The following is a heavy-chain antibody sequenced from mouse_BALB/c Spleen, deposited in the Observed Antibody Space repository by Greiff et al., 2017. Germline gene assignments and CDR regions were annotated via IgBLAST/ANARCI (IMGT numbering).Heavy chain of an antibody. J-gene: IGHJ3*01. CDR3: TRDYGNPPWFAY. V-gene: IGHV5-6-4*01. D-gene: IGHD2-1*01. CDR1: GFTFSSYT. Sequence: DVKLVESGGGLVKPGGSLKLSCAASGFTFSSYTMSWVRQTPEKRLEWVATISSGGSYTYYPDSVKGRFTISRDNAKNTLYLRISSLKSEDTAMYYCTRDYGNPPWFAYWGQGTLVTVSA. CDR2: ISSGGSYT.